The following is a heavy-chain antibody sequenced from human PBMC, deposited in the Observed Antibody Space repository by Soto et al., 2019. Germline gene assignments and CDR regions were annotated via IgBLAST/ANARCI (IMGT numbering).Heavy chain of an antibody. Sequence: LRLSCVASGFSFGTYAMTWVRQVPGKGLEWVSTISGGIGSTFYADSVKGRFTISRGNAKSTLFLQMNSLRDEDTAVYYCAREFCSGGNCYTYYFDPWGQGIPVTVSS. D-gene: IGHD2-15*01. CDR2: ISGGIGST. CDR1: GFSFGTYA. CDR3: AREFCSGGNCYTYYFDP. V-gene: IGHV3-23*01. J-gene: IGHJ5*02.